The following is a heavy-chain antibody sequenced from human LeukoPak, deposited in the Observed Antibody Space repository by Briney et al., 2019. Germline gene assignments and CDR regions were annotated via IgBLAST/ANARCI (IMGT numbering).Heavy chain of an antibody. Sequence: GASVKVSCKVSGYTLIDLSTHWVRQAPGKGLEWMGGFDPEDGETIYAQRFQGRVTMTEDTSTDTAYMELSSLRSEDSAVFYCATLRDIAWYYFDYWGQGTLVTVSS. CDR1: GYTLIDLS. V-gene: IGHV1-24*01. CDR3: ATLRDIAWYYFDY. J-gene: IGHJ4*02. D-gene: IGHD3-9*01. CDR2: FDPEDGET.